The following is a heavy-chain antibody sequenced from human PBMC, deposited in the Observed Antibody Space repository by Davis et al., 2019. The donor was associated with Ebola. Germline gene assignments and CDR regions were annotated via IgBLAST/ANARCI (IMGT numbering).Heavy chain of an antibody. J-gene: IGHJ3*02. CDR2: IDHSGRT. Sequence: PSETLSLTCTVSGGSISSGGYYWSWIRQHPGKGLEWIGEIDHSGRTTWNASLKSRVTISVDTSKNQFSLKLSSVTAADTAVYYCARGGGNYYDSSGPPDAFDIWGQGTMVTVSS. D-gene: IGHD3-22*01. CDR1: GGSISSGGYY. CDR3: ARGGGNYYDSSGPPDAFDI. V-gene: IGHV4-61*08.